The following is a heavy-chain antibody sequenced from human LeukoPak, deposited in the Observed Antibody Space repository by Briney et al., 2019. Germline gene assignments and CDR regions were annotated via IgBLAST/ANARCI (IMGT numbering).Heavy chain of an antibody. CDR2: ISSSGGTT. J-gene: IGHJ4*02. CDR1: GFTFSIYA. V-gene: IGHV3-23*01. Sequence: PGGSLRLSCAASGFTFSIYAMSWVRQAPGKGLEWVAAISSSGGTTYYADSMRGRFSISRDNSKSMLYLEMSSLRADDTAVYYCAKVAARRDYEAYFEYWGQGTQATVSS. D-gene: IGHD5-24*01. CDR3: AKVAARRDYEAYFEY.